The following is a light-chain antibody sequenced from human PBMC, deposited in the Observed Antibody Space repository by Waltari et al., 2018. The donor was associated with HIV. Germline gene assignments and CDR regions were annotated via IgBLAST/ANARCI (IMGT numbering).Light chain of an antibody. CDR3: CSYAGSSYV. J-gene: IGLJ1*01. Sequence: QSALTQPRSVSGSPGQSVTIPCTGTSSAVGAYNYVSWYQQHPGKAPKLMIYDVTKRPSVVPDRFSGSKSGNTASLTISGLQAEDEADYYCCSYAGSSYVFGTGTNVTVL. CDR1: SSAVGAYNY. V-gene: IGLV2-11*01. CDR2: DVT.